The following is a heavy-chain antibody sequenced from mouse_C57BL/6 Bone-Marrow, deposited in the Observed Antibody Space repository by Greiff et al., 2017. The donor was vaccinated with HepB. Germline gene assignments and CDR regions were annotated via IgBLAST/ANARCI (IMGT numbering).Heavy chain of an antibody. CDR2: IDPENGDT. D-gene: IGHD1-1*01. Sequence: EVQLVESGAELVRPGASVKLSCTASGFNIKDDYMHWVKQRPEQGLEWIGWIDPENGDTEYASKFQGKATITADTSSNTAYLQLSSLTSEDTAVYYCTTEYYGSTWFAYWGQGTLVTVSA. V-gene: IGHV14-4*01. CDR3: TTEYYGSTWFAY. J-gene: IGHJ3*01. CDR1: GFNIKDDY.